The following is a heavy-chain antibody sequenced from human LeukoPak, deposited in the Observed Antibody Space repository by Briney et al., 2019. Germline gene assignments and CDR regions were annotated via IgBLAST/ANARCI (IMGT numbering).Heavy chain of an antibody. CDR3: ARAVSGRFDY. J-gene: IGHJ4*02. Sequence: KSSETLSLTCTVSGGSMSPYHWGWIRQPPGKGLEWTGYIYYSGSTNYNPSLNSRVTISVDTSKNQFSLRLGSVTAADTAIYYCARAVSGRFDYWGQGTLVTVSS. CDR1: GGSMSPYH. D-gene: IGHD6-19*01. V-gene: IGHV4-59*08. CDR2: IYYSGST.